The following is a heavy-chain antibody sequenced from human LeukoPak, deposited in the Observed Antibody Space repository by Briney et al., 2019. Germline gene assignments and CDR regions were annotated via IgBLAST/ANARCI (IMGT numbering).Heavy chain of an antibody. CDR2: INPNSGGT. CDR3: ARDGARYCSSTSCYEDY. Sequence: ASVKVSCKASGYTFTGYYMHWVRQAPGQGLEWMGWINPNSGGTNYAQKFQGRVTMTRDTSISTAYMELRSLRSDDTAVYYCARDGARYCSSTSCYEDYWGQGTLVTVSS. V-gene: IGHV1-2*02. D-gene: IGHD2-2*01. J-gene: IGHJ4*02. CDR1: GYTFTGYY.